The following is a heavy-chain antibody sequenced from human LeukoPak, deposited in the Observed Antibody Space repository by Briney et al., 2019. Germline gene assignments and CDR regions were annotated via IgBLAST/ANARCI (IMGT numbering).Heavy chain of an antibody. V-gene: IGHV3-43*02. D-gene: IGHD3-22*01. Sequence: GGSLRLSCAASGFTFDDYAMHWVRQAPGKGLEWVSLISGDGGSKYYADSVKGRFTISRDNSKNSLYLQMNSLRTEDTALYYCAKDISDSSGYYYVSPRGANYWGQGTLVTVSS. CDR1: GFTFDDYA. CDR2: ISGDGGSK. J-gene: IGHJ4*02. CDR3: AKDISDSSGYYYVSPRGANY.